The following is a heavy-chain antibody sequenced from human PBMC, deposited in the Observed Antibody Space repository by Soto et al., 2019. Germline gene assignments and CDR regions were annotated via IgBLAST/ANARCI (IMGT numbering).Heavy chain of an antibody. D-gene: IGHD3-3*01. J-gene: IGHJ6*02. CDR3: ATRDLSYSDFWSGYSLDYGVDV. CDR2: INPSGDST. CDR1: GYTFTSYY. Sequence: GASVKVSCKASGYTFTSYYIQWVRQAPGQGLEWMGIINPSGDSTNYAQKFQGRVTMTRDTSTSTVYMELSSLRSEDTAVYYCATRDLSYSDFWSGYSLDYGVDVWGQGTTVTVSS. V-gene: IGHV1-46*01.